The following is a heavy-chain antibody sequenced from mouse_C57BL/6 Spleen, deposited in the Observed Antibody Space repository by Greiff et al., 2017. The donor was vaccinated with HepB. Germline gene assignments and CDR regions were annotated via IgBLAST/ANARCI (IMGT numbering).Heavy chain of an antibody. J-gene: IGHJ4*01. V-gene: IGHV1-53*01. CDR1: GYTFTSYW. CDR2: INPSNGGT. CDR3: ARDDYYGYYAMDY. Sequence: QVQLQQPGTELVKPGASVKLSCKASGYTFTSYWMHWVKQTPGQGLEWIGNINPSNGGTNYNEKFKSKATLTVDKSSSTAYMQLSSLTSEDSAVYYCARDDYYGYYAMDYWGQGTSVTVSS. D-gene: IGHD1-1*01.